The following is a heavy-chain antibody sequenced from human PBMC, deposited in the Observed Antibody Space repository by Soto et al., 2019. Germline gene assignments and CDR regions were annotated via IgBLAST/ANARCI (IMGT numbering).Heavy chain of an antibody. CDR1: GFTFSSYA. CDR3: ASLDYYDSSGYSYYFDY. V-gene: IGHV3-30-3*01. J-gene: IGHJ4*02. D-gene: IGHD3-22*01. CDR2: ISYDGSNK. Sequence: TGGSLRLSCAASGFTFSSYAMHWVRQAPGKGLEWVAVISYDGSNKYYADSVKGRFTISRDNSKNTLYLQMNSLRAEDTAVYYCASLDYYDSSGYSYYFDYWGQGTLVTVSS.